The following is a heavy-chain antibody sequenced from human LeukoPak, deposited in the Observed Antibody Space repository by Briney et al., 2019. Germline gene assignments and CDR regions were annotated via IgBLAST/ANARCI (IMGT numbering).Heavy chain of an antibody. J-gene: IGHJ4*02. CDR3: ASYGSGSYSGFDY. CDR1: GGSFSGYY. Sequence: SSETLSLTCAVYGGSFSGYYWSWLRQPPGKGLEWLGEINHSGSNRYNTSLKRRVNISVEKSKHQFSLKLNSVTAADTALYYCASYGSGSYSGFDYWGQGTLVTVSS. CDR2: INHSGSN. V-gene: IGHV4-34*01. D-gene: IGHD3-10*01.